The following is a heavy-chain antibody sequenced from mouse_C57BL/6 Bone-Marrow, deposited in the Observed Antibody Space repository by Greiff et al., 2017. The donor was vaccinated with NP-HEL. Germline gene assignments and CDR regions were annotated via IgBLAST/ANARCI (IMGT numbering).Heavy chain of an antibody. CDR2: INPNNGGT. J-gene: IGHJ4*01. Sequence: EVQLQQSGPELVKPGASVKIPCKASGYTFTDYNMDWVKQSHGKSLEWIGDINPNNGGTIYNQKFKGKATLTVDKSSSTAYMELRSLTSEDTAVYYCATNLLGKGVYAMDYWGQGTSVTVSS. D-gene: IGHD4-1*01. CDR1: GYTFTDYN. V-gene: IGHV1-18*01. CDR3: ATNLLGKGVYAMDY.